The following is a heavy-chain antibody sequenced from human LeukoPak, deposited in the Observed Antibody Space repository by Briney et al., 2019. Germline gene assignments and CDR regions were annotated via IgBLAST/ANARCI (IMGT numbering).Heavy chain of an antibody. Sequence: GGSLRLSCAASGFTFSNYAMHWVRQAPGKGLEWVAFIRYDESNKYYADSVKGRFTISRDNSKNTLYLQMNSLRAEDTAVYYCAKADKVVIPLEYFQHWGRGTLVTVSS. CDR2: IRYDESNK. J-gene: IGHJ1*01. V-gene: IGHV3-30*02. CDR1: GFTFSNYA. D-gene: IGHD3-22*01. CDR3: AKADKVVIPLEYFQH.